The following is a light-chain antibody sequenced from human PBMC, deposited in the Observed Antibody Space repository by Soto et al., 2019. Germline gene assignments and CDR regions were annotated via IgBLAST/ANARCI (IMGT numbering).Light chain of an antibody. CDR1: QSISNW. J-gene: IGKJ1*01. V-gene: IGKV1-5*03. CDR2: RAS. Sequence: DGQRARAPSWMSASVEDRVTVTCGASQSISNWLAWYQQKPGKAPKFLMYRASILESGVPSRFSGSGSGTESRHTIRSVQPDDCAPYYCQRYASYPLRLGQGAKVDIK. CDR3: QRYASYPLR.